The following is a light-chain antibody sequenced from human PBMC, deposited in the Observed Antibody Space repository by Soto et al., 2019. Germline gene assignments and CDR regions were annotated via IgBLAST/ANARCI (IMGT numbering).Light chain of an antibody. V-gene: IGKV3-20*01. Sequence: EIVLTQSPGTLSLSPGERATLSFRASESVTSNQLAWYQQKPGQAPRLLTYGAFIRASGIADRFSGSGSGTHFTLTIIALEPEDSAGYYCQRYGTSRGTFGQGTKLEIK. CDR2: GAF. J-gene: IGKJ2*01. CDR3: QRYGTSRGT. CDR1: ESVTSNQ.